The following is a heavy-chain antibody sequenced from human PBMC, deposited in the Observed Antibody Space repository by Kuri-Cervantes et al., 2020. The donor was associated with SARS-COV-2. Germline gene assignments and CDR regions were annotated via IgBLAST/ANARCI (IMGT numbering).Heavy chain of an antibody. D-gene: IGHD2-2*01. J-gene: IGHJ4*02. Sequence: GGSLRLSCAASGFTFSSYSMNWVRQAPGKGLEWVSSIGSSSSYIYYADSVKGRFTISRDNAKNSLYLQMNSLRAEDTAVYYCARDSSPTHSAGPAAIGCWGQGTLVTVSS. CDR1: GFTFSSYS. CDR2: IGSSSSYI. V-gene: IGHV3-21*01. CDR3: ARDSSPTHSAGPAAIGC.